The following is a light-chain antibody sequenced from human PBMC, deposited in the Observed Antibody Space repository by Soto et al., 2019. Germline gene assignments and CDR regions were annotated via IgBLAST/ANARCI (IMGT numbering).Light chain of an antibody. CDR1: QDIRTD. Sequence: IQMTQSPSSLSAFVGDRVTITCRASQDIRTDLGWYQQKPGKAPKLLIYAASKLQSGVPSRFSGSGSGTDFTLTISSLQPEDFATYYCQQDFISPWTFGQGTKVEIK. V-gene: IGKV1-6*01. CDR2: AAS. J-gene: IGKJ1*01. CDR3: QQDFISPWT.